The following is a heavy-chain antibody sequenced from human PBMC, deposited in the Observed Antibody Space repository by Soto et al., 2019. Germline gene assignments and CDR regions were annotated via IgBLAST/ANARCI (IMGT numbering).Heavy chain of an antibody. D-gene: IGHD3-16*02. CDR1: GFTSSSFN. J-gene: IGHJ4*02. CDR2: ISASSTTV. CDR3: ARIYRRDGNKYADY. V-gene: IGHV3-48*02. Sequence: EVQLVESGGGLVQPGESLRLSCAASGFTSSSFNMHWVRQAPGKGLEWVSYISASSTTVYYADSVKGRFTISRDNAKNSLYLQMNSLRDEDTAVYYCARIYRRDGNKYADYWGQGTLVTVSS.